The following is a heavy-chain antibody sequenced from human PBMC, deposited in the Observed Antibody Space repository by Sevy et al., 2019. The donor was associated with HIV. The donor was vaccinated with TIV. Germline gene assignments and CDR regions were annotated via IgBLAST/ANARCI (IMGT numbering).Heavy chain of an antibody. CDR3: ARHCGGDCSHAFDI. Sequence: SETLSLTCAVYGGSFSGYYWSWIRRPPGKGLEWIGEINHSGSTNDNPSLKSRVTISLDTSKNQFSLKLSSVTAADTAVYYCARHCGGDCSHAFDIWGQGTMVTVSS. D-gene: IGHD2-21*02. V-gene: IGHV4-34*01. J-gene: IGHJ3*02. CDR2: INHSGST. CDR1: GGSFSGYY.